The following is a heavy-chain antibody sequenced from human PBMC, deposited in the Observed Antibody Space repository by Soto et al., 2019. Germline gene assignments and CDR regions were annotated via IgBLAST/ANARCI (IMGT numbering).Heavy chain of an antibody. Sequence: EVQLLESGGGLVQPGGSLRLSCAASGITFSSYAMAWVRQAPGKGLEWVSAISTSGGTTYYADSVKGRFTISRDNSKNTLYLQMNSLRAEDTAVYCCAKDPGSSSWHFDHWGQGTLVTVSS. CDR2: ISTSGGTT. V-gene: IGHV3-23*01. J-gene: IGHJ4*02. CDR1: GITFSSYA. D-gene: IGHD6-13*01. CDR3: AKDPGSSSWHFDH.